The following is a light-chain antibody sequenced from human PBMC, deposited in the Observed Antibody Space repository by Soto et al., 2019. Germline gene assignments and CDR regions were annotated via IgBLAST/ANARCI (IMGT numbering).Light chain of an antibody. V-gene: IGLV2-23*02. J-gene: IGLJ1*01. CDR1: SSDVGSYNL. CDR3: CSYAGSSSLYV. CDR2: EVS. Sequence: QSALTQPASVSGSPGQSITISCTGTSSDVGSYNLVSWYQQHPGKAPKLMIYEVSKRPSGVSNRFSGSKSGNTASLTISVLQAEDGADYYCCSYAGSSSLYVFGTGTKVTV.